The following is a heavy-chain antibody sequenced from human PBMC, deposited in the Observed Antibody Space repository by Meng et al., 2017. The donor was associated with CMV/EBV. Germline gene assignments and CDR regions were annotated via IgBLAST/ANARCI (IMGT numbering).Heavy chain of an antibody. D-gene: IGHD2-2*01. J-gene: IGHJ6*02. Sequence: ASVKVSCKASGYTFTSYDINWVRRATGQGLEWMGWMNPNSGNTGYAQKFQGRVTMTRNTSISTAYMELSSLRSEDTAVYYCARGPEHAANDIVVVPAARTGTHYYYGMDVWGQGTTVTVSS. V-gene: IGHV1-8*01. CDR3: ARGPEHAANDIVVVPAARTGTHYYYGMDV. CDR2: MNPNSGNT. CDR1: GYTFTSYD.